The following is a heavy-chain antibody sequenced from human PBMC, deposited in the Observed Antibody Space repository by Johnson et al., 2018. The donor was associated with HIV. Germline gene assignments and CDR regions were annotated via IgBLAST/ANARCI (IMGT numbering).Heavy chain of an antibody. CDR1: GFIFSTYG. Sequence: QVQLMESGGGVVRPGRSLRLSCAASGFIFSTYGMHWVRQAPGKGLEWVAVMWYDGSNKYYADSVKGRFTISRDNAKNSLYLHMNSLRADDTGWYYCASLPIASRPPTDAFDIWGQGTMVPVSS. CDR2: MWYDGSNK. V-gene: IGHV3-33*03. CDR3: ASLPIASRPPTDAFDI. J-gene: IGHJ3*02. D-gene: IGHD6-6*01.